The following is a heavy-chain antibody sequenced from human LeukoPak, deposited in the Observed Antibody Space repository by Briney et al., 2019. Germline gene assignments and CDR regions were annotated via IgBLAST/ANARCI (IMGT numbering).Heavy chain of an antibody. CDR1: GFTFSSYW. CDR2: IKQDGSEK. V-gene: IGHV3-7*01. D-gene: IGHD2-15*01. CDR3: APQVGYCSGGSCYDRY. Sequence: GGSLRLSCAASGFTFSSYWMSWVRQAPGKGLEWVANIKQDGSEKYYVDSVKGRFTISRDNAKNSLYLQMNSLRAEGTAVYYCAPQVGYCSGGSCYDRYWGQGTLVTVSS. J-gene: IGHJ4*02.